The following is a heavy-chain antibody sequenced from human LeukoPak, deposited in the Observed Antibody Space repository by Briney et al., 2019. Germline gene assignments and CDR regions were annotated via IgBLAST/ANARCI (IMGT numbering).Heavy chain of an antibody. CDR1: GFTFSGHF. J-gene: IGHJ4*02. Sequence: GGSLRLSCAASGFTFSGHFMSWVRQAPGKGLEWVANINQDGSDKYYAESVKGRFTISRDNAKNSLYLQMNSLRAEDTAVYYCARAEYYYGSGTTLGVDWGQGTLVTVSS. D-gene: IGHD3-10*01. CDR3: ARAEYYYGSGTTLGVD. V-gene: IGHV3-7*01. CDR2: INQDGSDK.